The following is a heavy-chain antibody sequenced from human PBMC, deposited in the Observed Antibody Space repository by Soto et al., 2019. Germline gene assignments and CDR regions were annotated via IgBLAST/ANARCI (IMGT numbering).Heavy chain of an antibody. CDR3: ARSVGCSGGSCYSGKN. CDR1: GGTFSSYT. D-gene: IGHD2-15*01. V-gene: IGHV1-69*02. J-gene: IGHJ4*02. CDR2: VIPILGIA. Sequence: QVQLVQSGAEVKKPGSSVKVSCKASGGTFSSYTISWVRQAPGQGLAWMGRVIPILGIANYAQKFQGRVTITADKSTSTAYMELSSRRAEDTAVYYCARSVGCSGGSCYSGKNWGQGSLVTVSS.